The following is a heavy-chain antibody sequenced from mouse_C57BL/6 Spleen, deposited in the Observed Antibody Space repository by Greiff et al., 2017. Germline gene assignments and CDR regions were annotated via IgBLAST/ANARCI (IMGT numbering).Heavy chain of an antibody. CDR2: ISYSGST. CDR1: GYSITSGYD. D-gene: IGHD3-1*01. J-gene: IGHJ4*01. CDR3: SRDRELYYAMDY. Sequence: EVQRVESGPGMVKPSQSLSLTCTVTGYSITSGYDWHWIRHFPGNKLEWMGYISYSGSTNYNPSLKSRISITHDTSKNHFFLKLNSVTTEDTATDYCSRDRELYYAMDYWGQGTSVTVSS. V-gene: IGHV3-1*01.